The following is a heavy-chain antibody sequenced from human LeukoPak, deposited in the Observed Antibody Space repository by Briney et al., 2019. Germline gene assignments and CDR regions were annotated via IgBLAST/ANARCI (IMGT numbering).Heavy chain of an antibody. CDR1: GTTFSRYW. V-gene: IGHV3-7*03. Sequence: GGSLRLSCVDSGTTFSRYWMSWVRQAPGKGLEWVANIKQDGGEKYYVDSVKGRFTISRDNAKNSLYLQMNSLRVEDTAVFYCARDQYDTWSRRGNFDSWGQGALVIVSS. J-gene: IGHJ4*02. CDR3: ARDQYDTWSRRGNFDS. D-gene: IGHD3-3*01. CDR2: IKQDGGEK.